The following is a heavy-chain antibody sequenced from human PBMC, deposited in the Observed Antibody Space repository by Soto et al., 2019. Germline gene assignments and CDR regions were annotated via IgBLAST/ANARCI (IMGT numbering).Heavy chain of an antibody. Sequence: SETLSLTCAVYGGSFSGYYWSWIRQPPGKGLEWIGEINHSGSTNYNPSLKSRVTISVDTSKNQFSLKLSSVTAADTAVYYCARKRAVAGTRGRGYFDYWGQGTLVTVSS. J-gene: IGHJ4*02. V-gene: IGHV4-34*01. D-gene: IGHD6-19*01. CDR2: INHSGST. CDR3: ARKRAVAGTRGRGYFDY. CDR1: GGSFSGYY.